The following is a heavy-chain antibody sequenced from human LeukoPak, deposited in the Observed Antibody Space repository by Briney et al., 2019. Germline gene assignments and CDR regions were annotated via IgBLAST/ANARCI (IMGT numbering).Heavy chain of an antibody. J-gene: IGHJ5*02. CDR2: IQTSGTT. V-gene: IGHV4-4*07. D-gene: IGHD4-23*01. Sequence: PSETLSLTCTVSGDSISGYYWSWIRQPAGEGLEWIGRIQTSGTTNYNPSLKSRITESVDTSRNQISLKLTFVTAADTAVYYCTRDLGGGWFDPWGQGAPVTVSS. CDR1: GDSISGYY. CDR3: TRDLGGGWFDP.